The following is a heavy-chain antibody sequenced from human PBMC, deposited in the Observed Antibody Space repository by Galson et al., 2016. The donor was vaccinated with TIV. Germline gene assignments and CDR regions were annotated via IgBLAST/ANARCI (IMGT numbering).Heavy chain of an antibody. J-gene: IGHJ5*02. Sequence: SVKVSCKASGYTFSGHFIHWVRQAPGQGLEWMGWINPSTGDTRYAQKFQGRVTMNREKSTSTAYMDLNSMRSDDTAVYYCARNQGSYYDSIGSYYNWFDPWGQGTRVTVSS. CDR3: ARNQGSYYDSIGSYYNWFDP. CDR2: INPSTGDT. CDR1: GYTFSGHF. V-gene: IGHV1-2*02. D-gene: IGHD3-22*01.